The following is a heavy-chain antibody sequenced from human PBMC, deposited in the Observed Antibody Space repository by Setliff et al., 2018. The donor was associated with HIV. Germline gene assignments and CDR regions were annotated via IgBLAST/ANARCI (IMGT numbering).Heavy chain of an antibody. D-gene: IGHD6-19*01. CDR1: GGTFSSYA. J-gene: IGHJ6*03. CDR2: IIPIFGTA. V-gene: IGHV1-69*13. Sequence: SVKVSCKASGGTFSSYAISWVRRAPGQGLEWMGGIIPIFGTANYAQKFQGRVTITADESTSTAYMELSSLRSEDTAVYYCARDNPTSISSGWYGWRYYYYMDVWGKGTTVTVSS. CDR3: ARDNPTSISSGWYGWRYYYYMDV.